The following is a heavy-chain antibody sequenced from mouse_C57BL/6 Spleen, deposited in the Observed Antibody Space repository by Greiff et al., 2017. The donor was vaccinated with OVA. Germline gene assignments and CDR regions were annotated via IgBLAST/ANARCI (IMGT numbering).Heavy chain of an antibody. V-gene: IGHV1-85*01. CDR1: GYTFTSYD. CDR2: IYPRDGST. Sequence: VQLVESGPELVKPGASVKLSCKASGYTFTSYDINWVKQRPGQGLEWIGWIYPRDGSTKYNEKFKGKATLTVDTSSSTAYMELHSLTSEDSAVYFCARFPYYYGSSYYFDYWGQGTTLTVSS. J-gene: IGHJ2*01. CDR3: ARFPYYYGSSYYFDY. D-gene: IGHD1-1*01.